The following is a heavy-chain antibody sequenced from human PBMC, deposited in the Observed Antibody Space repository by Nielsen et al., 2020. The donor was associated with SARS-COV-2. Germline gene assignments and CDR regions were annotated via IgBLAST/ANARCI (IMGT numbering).Heavy chain of an antibody. CDR3: AREEGTNPGDV. CDR1: GFTFSSYG. D-gene: IGHD1-1*01. Sequence: GESLKISCAASGFTFSSYGMHWVRQAPGKGLEWVAVIWYDGSNKYYADSVKGRFTISRDNSKNTLYLQMNSLRAEDTAVYYCAREEGTNPGDVWGQGTMVTVSS. V-gene: IGHV3-33*01. J-gene: IGHJ6*02. CDR2: IWYDGSNK.